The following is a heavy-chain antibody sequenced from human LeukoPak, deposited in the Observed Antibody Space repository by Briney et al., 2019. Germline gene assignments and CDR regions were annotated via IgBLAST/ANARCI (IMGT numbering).Heavy chain of an antibody. V-gene: IGHV3-30*18. Sequence: GGSLRLSCAASGFTFSDSFMNWIRQAPGKGLEWVAVISYDGSNKYYADSVKGRFTISRDNSKNTLYLQMNSLRAEDTAVYYCAKAVYSSGWEVGMDVWGQGTTVTVSS. CDR3: AKAVYSSGWEVGMDV. J-gene: IGHJ6*02. D-gene: IGHD6-19*01. CDR2: ISYDGSNK. CDR1: GFTFSDSF.